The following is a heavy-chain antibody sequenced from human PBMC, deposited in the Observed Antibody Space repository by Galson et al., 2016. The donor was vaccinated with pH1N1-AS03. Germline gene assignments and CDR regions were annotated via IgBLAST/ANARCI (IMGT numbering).Heavy chain of an antibody. V-gene: IGHV1-2*04. CDR2: INPNSGVT. Sequence: SVKVSCKASGYTFTGFYVNWVRQAPGQGLEWMGWINPNSGVTNYAQKFQAWVTMTRDTSSSTAYMELYGLKSDDTAVYYCARDPRGPCTSATCPTTYYFGMDVWGQGTTVIVSS. CDR1: GYTFTGFY. CDR3: ARDPRGPCTSATCPTTYYFGMDV. J-gene: IGHJ6*02. D-gene: IGHD2-2*01.